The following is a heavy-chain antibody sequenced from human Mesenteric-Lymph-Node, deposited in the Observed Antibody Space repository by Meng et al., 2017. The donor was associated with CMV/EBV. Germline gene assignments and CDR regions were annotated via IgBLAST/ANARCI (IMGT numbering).Heavy chain of an antibody. CDR1: GYTFTSYD. CDR3: AREGGNCSSTSCYTPAYYYYGMDV. Sequence: ASVKVSCKASGYTFTSYDINWVRQATGQGLEWMGWMNPNSGNTGYAQKLQGRVTMTRNTSISTAYMELSSLRSEDTAVYYCAREGGNCSSTSCYTPAYYYYGMDVWGQGTTVTVSS. V-gene: IGHV1-8*01. CDR2: MNPNSGNT. D-gene: IGHD2-2*02. J-gene: IGHJ6*02.